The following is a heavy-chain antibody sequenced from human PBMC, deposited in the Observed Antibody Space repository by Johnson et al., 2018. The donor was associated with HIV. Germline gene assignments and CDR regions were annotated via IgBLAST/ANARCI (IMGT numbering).Heavy chain of an antibody. CDR2: IRYDGSNK. CDR3: AKARSSGQGAFDI. Sequence: QVQLVESGGGLVKPGGSLRLSCAASGFTFRDYYMSWIRQAPGKGLEWVAFIRYDGSNKYYADSVKGRFTISRDNSENTLYLQMNSLRAEDTAVYYCAKARSSGQGAFDIWGQGTLVTVSS. D-gene: IGHD6-19*01. CDR1: GFTFRDYY. J-gene: IGHJ3*02. V-gene: IGHV3-30*02.